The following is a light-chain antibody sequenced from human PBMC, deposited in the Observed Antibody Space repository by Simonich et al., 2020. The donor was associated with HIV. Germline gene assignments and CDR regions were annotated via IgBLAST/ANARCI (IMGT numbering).Light chain of an antibody. J-gene: IGKJ4*01. Sequence: EIVLTQSPATLSLSPGERATLSCRASQSVSISLVWYQQKPCQAPSLLIFGASTRATGIPARFSGSGSGTEFTLTISSLQSEDFAVYYCQQYNNWPPLTFGGGTKVEIK. CDR3: QQYNNWPPLT. V-gene: IGKV3-15*01. CDR1: QSVSIS. CDR2: GAS.